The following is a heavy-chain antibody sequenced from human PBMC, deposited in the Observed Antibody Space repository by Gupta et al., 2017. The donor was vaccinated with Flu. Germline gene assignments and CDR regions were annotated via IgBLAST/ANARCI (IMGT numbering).Heavy chain of an antibody. CDR3: ARDLSGSWNWFDP. CDR2: IIPIFGTA. CDR1: SRYA. J-gene: IGHJ5*02. D-gene: IGHD1-26*01. V-gene: IGHV1-69*06. Sequence: SRYAISWVRQAPGQGLEWMGGIIPIFGTANYAQKFQGRVTITADKSTRTAYMELSRLGSEDTAVYYCARDLSGSWNWFDPWGQGTLVTVSS.